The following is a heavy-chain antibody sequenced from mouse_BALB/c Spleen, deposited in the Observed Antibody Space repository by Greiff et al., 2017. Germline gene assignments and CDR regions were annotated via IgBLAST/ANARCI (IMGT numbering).Heavy chain of an antibody. D-gene: IGHD2-1*01. J-gene: IGHJ4*01. CDR2: ISYSGST. V-gene: IGHV3-8*02. CDR1: GDSITSGY. CDR3: ARYRKIYYGNYEAMDY. Sequence: EVKLQESGPSLVKPSQTLSLTCSVTGDSITSGYWNWIRKFPGNKLEYMGYISYSGSTYYNPSLKSRISITRDTSKNQYYLQLNSVTTEDTATYYCARYRKIYYGNYEAMDYWGQGTSVTVSS.